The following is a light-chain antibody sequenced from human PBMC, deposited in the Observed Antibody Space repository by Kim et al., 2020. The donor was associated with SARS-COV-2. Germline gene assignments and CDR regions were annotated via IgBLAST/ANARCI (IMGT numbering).Light chain of an antibody. CDR2: LNSDGRP. CDR1: SGNSRYD. J-gene: IGLJ2*01. CDR3: ETWGTGRVV. V-gene: IGLV4-69*01. Sequence: VKLTGTRSSGNSRYDTAWQQQQPEKGPRYLMKLNSDGRPRKGDGSSDRSSGSSSGAVRYLTISSLQAEDEDDYYWETWGTGRVVFGGGTQLTVL.